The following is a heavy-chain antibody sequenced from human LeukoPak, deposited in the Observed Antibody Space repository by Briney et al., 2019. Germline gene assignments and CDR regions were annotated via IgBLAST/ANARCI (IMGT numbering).Heavy chain of an antibody. V-gene: IGHV3-23*01. CDR2: ITLSGGST. Sequence: GGSLRLSCAASGFTFSYYDMSWVRQAPGKGLEWIGSITLSGGSTFYADSVKGRFTISRDNSKNTLYLQMNSLSAEDTAVYYCAKRGNPAVGHHYLDVWGKGTTVSVSS. CDR3: AKRGNPAVGHHYLDV. J-gene: IGHJ6*03. CDR1: GFTFSYYD. D-gene: IGHD2-2*01.